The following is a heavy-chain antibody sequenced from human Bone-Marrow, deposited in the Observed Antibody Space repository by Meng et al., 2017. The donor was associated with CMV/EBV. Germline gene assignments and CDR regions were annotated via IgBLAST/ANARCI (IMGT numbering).Heavy chain of an antibody. CDR1: GGSFSGYY. V-gene: IGHV4-34*01. J-gene: IGHJ5*02. D-gene: IGHD6-13*01. CDR2: INHSGST. Sequence: SETLSLTCAVYGGSFSGYYWSWIRQPPGKGMEWIGEINHSGSTTYNPSLKSRVTISVDTSKNQFSLKLSSVTAADTAVYYCASSSSWYWFDPWGQGNAGHRLL. CDR3: ASSSSWYWFDP.